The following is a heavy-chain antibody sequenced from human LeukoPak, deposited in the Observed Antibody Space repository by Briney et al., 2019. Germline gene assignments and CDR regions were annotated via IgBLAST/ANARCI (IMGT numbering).Heavy chain of an antibody. V-gene: IGHV3-48*04. CDR1: GFTFSGYS. Sequence: GGSLRLSCAASGFTFSGYSMNWVRQAPGKGLEWVSYISSSGSTIYYADSVKGRFTISRDNSKNSLYLQMNSLRTEDTALYYCAKDSRGGHDYWGQGTLVTVSS. CDR3: AKDSRGGHDY. J-gene: IGHJ4*02. CDR2: ISSSGSTI. D-gene: IGHD3-16*01.